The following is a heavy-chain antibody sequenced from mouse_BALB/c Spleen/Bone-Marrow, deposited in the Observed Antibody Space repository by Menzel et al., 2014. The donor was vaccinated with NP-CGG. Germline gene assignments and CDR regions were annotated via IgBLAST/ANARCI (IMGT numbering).Heavy chain of an antibody. V-gene: IGHV1S81*02. CDR2: INPSNGGT. J-gene: IGHJ1*01. CDR3: AREKIYGNYLWYFDV. Sequence: VQLQQSGAELVKPGASVKLSCRASGYTFTSYYMYWVKQRPGQGLEWIGEINPSNGGTNFNEKFKGKATLTVDTSSSTAYVDLSSLTSEDSAVYYCAREKIYGNYLWYFDVWGAGTTVTVSS. D-gene: IGHD2-1*01. CDR1: GYTFTSYY.